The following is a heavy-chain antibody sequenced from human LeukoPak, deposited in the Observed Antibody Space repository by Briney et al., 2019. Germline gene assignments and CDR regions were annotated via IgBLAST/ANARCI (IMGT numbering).Heavy chain of an antibody. J-gene: IGHJ4*02. CDR2: INHSGST. CDR1: GGSISSYY. CDR3: ARARRTARAIDY. Sequence: PSETLSLTCTVSGGSISSYYWSWIRQPPGKGLEWIGEINHSGSTNYNPSLKSRVTISVDTSKNQFSLKLSSVTAADAAVYYCARARRTARAIDYWGQGTLVTVSS. D-gene: IGHD5-18*01. V-gene: IGHV4-34*01.